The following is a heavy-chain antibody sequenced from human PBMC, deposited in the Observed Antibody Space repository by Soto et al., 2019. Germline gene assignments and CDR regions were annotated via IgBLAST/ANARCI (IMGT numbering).Heavy chain of an antibody. CDR2: ISWNSGKI. V-gene: IGHV3-9*01. J-gene: IGHJ5*02. CDR1: GFTFDDYA. Sequence: EVQLVESGGGLVQPGRSLRLSCEASGFTFDDYAMHWVRQAPGKGLEWVSGISWNSGKIHYADSVRGRFTISRDNAQNSLYLQMNSLRPEDTAFYYCAKAHDSSGWYNNWFAPWGQGTLVTVSS. D-gene: IGHD6-19*01. CDR3: AKAHDSSGWYNNWFAP.